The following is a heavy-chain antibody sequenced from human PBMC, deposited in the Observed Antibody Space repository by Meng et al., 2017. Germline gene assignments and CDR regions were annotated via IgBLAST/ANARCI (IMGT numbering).Heavy chain of an antibody. V-gene: IGHV3-21*01. CDR3: AGGLMVNDY. J-gene: IGHJ4*02. Sequence: EGSLVGSGGGRVKAWGSLRLSCAASGFTFSSYSMNWVRQAPGKGLEWVSSISSSSSYIYYADSVKGRFTISRDNAKNSLYLQMNSLRAEDTAVYYCAGGLMVNDYWGQGTLVTVSS. CDR2: ISSSSSYI. D-gene: IGHD3-10*01. CDR1: GFTFSSYS.